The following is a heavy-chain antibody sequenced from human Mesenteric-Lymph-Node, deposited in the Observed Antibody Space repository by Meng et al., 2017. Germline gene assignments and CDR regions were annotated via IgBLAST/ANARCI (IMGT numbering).Heavy chain of an antibody. CDR1: GLIFSRSG. CDR3: GRDKWTFYIDT. D-gene: IGHD1-26*01. Sequence: GESLKISCAASGLIFSRSGMHWVRQAPGKGLEGVALIWSDGSKQFYADSVKGRFTISRDNSKNTMYLQMNSLRDEDTTVYYCGRDKWTFYIDTWGQGTLVTVSS. CDR2: IWSDGSKQ. J-gene: IGHJ4*02. V-gene: IGHV3-33*01.